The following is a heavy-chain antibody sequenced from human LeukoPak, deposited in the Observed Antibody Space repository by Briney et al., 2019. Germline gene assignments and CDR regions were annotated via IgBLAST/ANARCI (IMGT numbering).Heavy chain of an antibody. Sequence: PSETLSLTCSVSGGSISSHYWSWIRQPPGKGLEWIGYIYYSGSTKYNPSLKSRVTISVDTSKNQFSLKLSSVTAADAAVYYCARDRGEDYVWGSYRLFDYWGQGTLVTVSS. J-gene: IGHJ4*02. CDR2: IYYSGST. V-gene: IGHV4-59*11. CDR1: GGSISSHY. CDR3: ARDRGEDYVWGSYRLFDY. D-gene: IGHD3-16*02.